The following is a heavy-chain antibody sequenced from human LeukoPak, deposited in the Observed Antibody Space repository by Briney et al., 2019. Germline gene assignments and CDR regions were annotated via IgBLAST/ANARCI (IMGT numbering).Heavy chain of an antibody. CDR1: RFTFSSYW. Sequence: GGSLRLSCAASRFTFSSYWMSWVRQAPGKGLEWVGRIKSKTDGGTTDYAAPVKGRFTISRDDSKNTLYLQMNSLKTEDTAVYYCTTDPRITIFGVAYKGDDAFDIWGQGTMVTVSS. D-gene: IGHD3-3*01. CDR3: TTDPRITIFGVAYKGDDAFDI. CDR2: IKSKTDGGTT. V-gene: IGHV3-15*01. J-gene: IGHJ3*02.